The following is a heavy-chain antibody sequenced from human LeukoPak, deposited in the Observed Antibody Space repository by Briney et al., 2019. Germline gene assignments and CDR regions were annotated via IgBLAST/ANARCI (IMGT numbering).Heavy chain of an antibody. CDR1: GYTFTGYY. CDR2: INPNSGGT. V-gene: IGHV1-2*02. CDR3: ARAAYCSSTSCPIGPY. J-gene: IGHJ4*02. Sequence: GASVKVSCKASGYTFTGYYMHWVRQAPGQGLEWMGWINPNSGGTNYAQKFQGRVTMTRDTSISTAYMELSGLRSDDTAVYYCARAAYCSSTSCPIGPYWGQGTLVTVSS. D-gene: IGHD2-2*01.